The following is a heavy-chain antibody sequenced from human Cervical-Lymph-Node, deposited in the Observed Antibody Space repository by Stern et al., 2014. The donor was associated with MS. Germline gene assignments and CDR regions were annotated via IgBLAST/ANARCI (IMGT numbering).Heavy chain of an antibody. CDR2: INVNGGST. J-gene: IGHJ5*02. CDR3: AKDRSYSGSPDPFDH. CDR1: GYTFPDYA. D-gene: IGHD1-26*01. Sequence: EVQLVESGGGLVQPGRSLKLSCAASGYTFPDYAIHWVRQAPGQGLEWVSRINVNGGSTGYTDSGKGRFTISRDNAKNSLQLQMNSLRLEDTAIYYCAKDRSYSGSPDPFDHWGQGTLVTVSS. V-gene: IGHV3-9*01.